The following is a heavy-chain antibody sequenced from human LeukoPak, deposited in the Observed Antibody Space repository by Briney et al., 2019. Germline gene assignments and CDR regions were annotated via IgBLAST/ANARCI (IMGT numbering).Heavy chain of an antibody. CDR1: GFTFSNNW. V-gene: IGHV3-7*01. J-gene: IGHJ5*02. D-gene: IGHD6-13*01. CDR3: ARGDSSTGWWFDP. CDR2: INPDGGTE. Sequence: GGSLRLSCAASGFTFSNNWMSWVRQAAGKGLEWVANINPDGGTEYYVGSGKGRFTISRDNAKSPLYLEMNSLRDEDTAVYYCARGDSSTGWWFDPWGQGTRVTVSS.